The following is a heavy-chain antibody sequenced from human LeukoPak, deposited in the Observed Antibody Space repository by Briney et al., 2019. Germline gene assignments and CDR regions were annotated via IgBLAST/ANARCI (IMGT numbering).Heavy chain of an antibody. CDR2: ISYDGSNK. V-gene: IGHV3-30*18. J-gene: IGHJ4*02. Sequence: GGSLRLSCAASGFTFSSYGMHWVRQAPGKGLEWVAVISYDGSNKYYADSVKGRFTVSRDNSENTLYLQMSSLRAEDTAVYYCGKVIHESGSYFHRPSFDYWGQGTLVTVSS. CDR1: GFTFSSYG. D-gene: IGHD3-10*01. CDR3: GKVIHESGSYFHRPSFDY.